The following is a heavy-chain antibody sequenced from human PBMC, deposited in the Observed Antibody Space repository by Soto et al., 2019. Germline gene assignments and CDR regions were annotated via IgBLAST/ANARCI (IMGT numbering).Heavy chain of an antibody. CDR3: ARGLGGRMDV. D-gene: IGHD3-16*01. Sequence: QVQLVQSGAEVKKPGSSVRVSCKASGTIFSSYTISWVRQAPGQGLEWMGRIIPILGETNSAQKFQGRVTLTADTSTNTAYMQLNSLRLEDTAGYYCARGLGGRMDVWGQGTTVTVSS. J-gene: IGHJ6*02. V-gene: IGHV1-69*08. CDR2: IIPILGET. CDR1: GTIFSSYT.